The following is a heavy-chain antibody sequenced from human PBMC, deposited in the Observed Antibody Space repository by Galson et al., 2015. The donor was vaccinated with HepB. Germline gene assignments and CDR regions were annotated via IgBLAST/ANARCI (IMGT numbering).Heavy chain of an antibody. V-gene: IGHV6-1*01. D-gene: IGHD1-1*01. CDR2: TYYKSRSKWYN. J-gene: IGHJ4*02. CDR3: ARTGVVGTLPFDY. CDR1: GDSVSSNSAA. Sequence: CAISGDSVSSNSAAWNWIRQSPSRGLEWLGRTYYKSRSKWYNDYAVSVKSRITINPDTSKNQFSLQLNSVTPEDTAVYYCARTGVVGTLPFDYWGQGTLVTVSS.